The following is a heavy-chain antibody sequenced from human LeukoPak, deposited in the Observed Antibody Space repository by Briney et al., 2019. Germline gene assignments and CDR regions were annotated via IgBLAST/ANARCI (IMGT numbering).Heavy chain of an antibody. J-gene: IGHJ4*02. V-gene: IGHV3-30*02. Sequence: GGSLRLSCAASGFTFSSYGMHWVRQAPGKGLEWVAFIRYDGSNKYYADSVKGRFTISRDNSKNTLYLQMNSLRAEDTAVYYCAKDRGGLRDYYDSSGYPQGYYLDYWGQGTLVTVSS. CDR1: GFTFSSYG. D-gene: IGHD3-22*01. CDR2: IRYDGSNK. CDR3: AKDRGGLRDYYDSSGYPQGYYLDY.